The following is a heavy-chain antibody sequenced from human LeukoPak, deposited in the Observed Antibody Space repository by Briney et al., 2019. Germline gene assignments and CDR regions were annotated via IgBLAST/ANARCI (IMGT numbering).Heavy chain of an antibody. CDR3: ARVPSSGWSFDY. CDR1: GYTFTSYA. CDR2: INAGNGNT. D-gene: IGHD6-19*01. J-gene: IGHJ4*02. Sequence: ASVKVSCKASGYTFTSYAMLWVRQAPGQRLEWMGWINAGNGNTKYSQKFQGRVTITRDTSASTAYMELSSLRSEDTAVYYCARVPSSGWSFDYWGQGTLVTVSS. V-gene: IGHV1-3*01.